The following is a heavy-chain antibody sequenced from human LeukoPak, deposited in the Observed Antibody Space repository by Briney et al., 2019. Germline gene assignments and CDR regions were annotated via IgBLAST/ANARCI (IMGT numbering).Heavy chain of an antibody. D-gene: IGHD2-15*01. CDR2: ISYDGSNK. V-gene: IGHV3-30*18. Sequence: GGSLRLSCAASGFTFSSYAMHWVSQAPGKGLEWVAVISYDGSNKYYADSVEGRFTISRDNSKNTLYLQMNSLRAEDTAVYYCAKDHAGCSGGSCYSSSFDPWGQGTLVTVSS. CDR1: GFTFSSYA. CDR3: AKDHAGCSGGSCYSSSFDP. J-gene: IGHJ5*02.